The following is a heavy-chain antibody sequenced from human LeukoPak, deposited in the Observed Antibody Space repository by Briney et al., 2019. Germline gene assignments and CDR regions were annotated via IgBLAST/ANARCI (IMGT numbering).Heavy chain of an antibody. V-gene: IGHV4-61*01. J-gene: IGHJ4*02. D-gene: IGHD5-18*01. Sequence: SETLSLTCTVSGGSISSSSYYWSWIRQPPGKGLEWIGYIYYSGSTNYNPSLKSRVTISVDTSKNQFSLKLSSVTAADTAVYYCASTDTAMVTHFDYWGQGTLVTVSS. CDR1: GGSISSSSYY. CDR2: IYYSGST. CDR3: ASTDTAMVTHFDY.